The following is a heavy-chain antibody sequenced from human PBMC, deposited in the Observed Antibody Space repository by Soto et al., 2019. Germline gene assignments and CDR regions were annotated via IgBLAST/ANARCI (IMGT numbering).Heavy chain of an antibody. CDR1: GGSISSGGYY. CDR3: AREVTALDDAFDI. J-gene: IGHJ3*02. V-gene: IGHV4-31*03. Sequence: QVQLQESGPGLVKPSQTLSLTCTVSGGSISSGGYYWSWIRQHPGKGLEWIGYIYYSGSTYYNPSLKRRVTISVDTSKIQLSLKLSSVTAADTAVYYCAREVTALDDAFDIWGQGTMVTVSS. CDR2: IYYSGST. D-gene: IGHD2-21*02.